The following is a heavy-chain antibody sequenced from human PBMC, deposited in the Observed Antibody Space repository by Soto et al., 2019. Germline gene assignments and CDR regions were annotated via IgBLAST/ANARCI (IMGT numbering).Heavy chain of an antibody. J-gene: IGHJ6*02. CDR3: ARINSSWSSDMDV. D-gene: IGHD3-22*01. CDR1: GDRVVSNSAS. CDR2: TYYRSKWYY. Sequence: PSPTLSRSCAISGDRVVSNSASWNWNRQSPSKCLELLGRTYYRSKWYYCYAVYVKSRISINPETSKNQFSLQLNSVTPEDTAVYYCARINSSWSSDMDVWGQGTTVTVS. V-gene: IGHV6-1*01.